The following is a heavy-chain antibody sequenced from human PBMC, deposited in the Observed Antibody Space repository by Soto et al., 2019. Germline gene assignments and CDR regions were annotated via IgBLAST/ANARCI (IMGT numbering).Heavy chain of an antibody. CDR2: IKQDGSEK. D-gene: IGHD6-13*01. CDR1: GFTFSSYW. CDR3: ARDPIAAAVRRKNGMDV. V-gene: IGHV3-7*05. Sequence: GGSLRLSCAASGFTFSSYWMSWVRQAPGKGLEWVANIKQDGSEKYYMDSVKGRFTISRDNAKNSLYLQMNSLRAEDTAVYYCARDPIAAAVRRKNGMDVWGQGTTVTVSS. J-gene: IGHJ6*02.